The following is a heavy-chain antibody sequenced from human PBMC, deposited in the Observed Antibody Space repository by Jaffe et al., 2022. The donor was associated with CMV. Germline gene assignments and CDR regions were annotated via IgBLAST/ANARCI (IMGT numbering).Heavy chain of an antibody. J-gene: IGHJ4*02. Sequence: EVQLLESGGGLVQPGGSLRLSCAASGFTFSSYAMSWVRQAPGKGLEWVSAISGSGGSTYYADSVKGRFTISRDNSKNTLYLQMNSLRAEDTAVYYCAKDIVGIDWNDGGFDYWGQGTLVTVSS. V-gene: IGHV3-23*01. CDR1: GFTFSSYA. D-gene: IGHD1-1*01. CDR3: AKDIVGIDWNDGGFDY. CDR2: ISGSGGST.